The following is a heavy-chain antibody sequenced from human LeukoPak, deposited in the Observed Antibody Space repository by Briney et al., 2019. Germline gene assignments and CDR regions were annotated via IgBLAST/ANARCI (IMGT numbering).Heavy chain of an antibody. CDR1: GGSISSGSYY. J-gene: IGHJ4*02. V-gene: IGHV4-61*02. CDR2: IYTSGST. Sequence: SETLSLTCTVSGGSISSGSYYWSWIRQPAGKGLEWIGRIYTSGSTNYNPSLKSRVTISVDTSKNQFSLKLSSVTAADTAVYYCARDLSGGLPFDYWGQGTLITVSS. D-gene: IGHD2-15*01. CDR3: ARDLSGGLPFDY.